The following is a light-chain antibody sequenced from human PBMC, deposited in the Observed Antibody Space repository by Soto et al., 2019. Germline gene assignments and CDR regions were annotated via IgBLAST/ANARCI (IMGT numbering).Light chain of an antibody. CDR1: QSLIHSNGYDY. V-gene: IGKV2-28*01. CDR3: MQSLQTPIT. CDR2: LGS. J-gene: IGKJ5*01. Sequence: DIVMTQSPLSLPVTPGEKASISCRASQSLIHSNGYDYLDWYLQKQGQSPQLLIYLGSNRSSGVPDRFSGSGSGTDFTLKISRVEAEDVGVYYCMQSLQTPITFGQGTRLEIK.